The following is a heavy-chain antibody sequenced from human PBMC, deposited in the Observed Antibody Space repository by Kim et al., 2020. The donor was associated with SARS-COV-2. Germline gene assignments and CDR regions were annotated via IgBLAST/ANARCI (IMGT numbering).Heavy chain of an antibody. J-gene: IGHJ6*02. V-gene: IGHV1-46*01. CDR2: INPSGGST. D-gene: IGHD1-26*01. Sequence: ASVKVSCKASGYTFTSYYMHWVRQAPGQGLEWMGIINPSGGSTSYAQKFQGRVTMTRDTSTSTVYMELSSLRSEDTAVYYCARDMRVGAVYYYYYGMDVWGQGTTVTVSS. CDR3: ARDMRVGAVYYYYYGMDV. CDR1: GYTFTSYY.